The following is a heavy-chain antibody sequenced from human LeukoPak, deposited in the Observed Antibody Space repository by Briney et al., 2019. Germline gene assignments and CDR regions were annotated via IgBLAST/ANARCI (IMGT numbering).Heavy chain of an antibody. CDR2: INTDGTST. V-gene: IGHV3-74*01. CDR1: GFTFSSYW. Sequence: QPVGSLRLSCAPSGFTFSSYWMHWFRQAPGKGLVWVSQINTDGTSTTYADSVKGRFTISRHNAKTTLYLQMNSLRAEDTAVYYCARESADPYWGQGTLVTVSS. J-gene: IGHJ4*02. CDR3: ARESADPY.